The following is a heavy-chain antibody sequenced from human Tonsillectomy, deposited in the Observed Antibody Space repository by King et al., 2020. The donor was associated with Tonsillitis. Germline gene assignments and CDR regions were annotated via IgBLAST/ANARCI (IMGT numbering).Heavy chain of an antibody. V-gene: IGHV4-31*03. D-gene: IGHD3-10*01. CDR3: AIWFGELLPKGYYFDY. CDR1: GGSISSGGYY. CDR2: IYYSGST. J-gene: IGHJ4*02. Sequence: VQLQESGPGLVKPSQTLSLTCTVSGGSISSGGYYWSWIRQHPGQGLEWIGYIYYSGSTYYNPSLKSRVTISVDTSKNQFSLKLSSVTAADTAVYYCAIWFGELLPKGYYFDYWGQGTLVTVSS.